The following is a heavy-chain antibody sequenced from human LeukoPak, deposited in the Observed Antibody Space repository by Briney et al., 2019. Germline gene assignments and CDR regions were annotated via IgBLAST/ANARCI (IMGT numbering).Heavy chain of an antibody. CDR1: GFTFGDYA. D-gene: IGHD1-14*01. J-gene: IGHJ3*02. Sequence: GGCLRLSCTASGFTFGDYAMNWVRQAPGKGLEWVAIIRSKAKGGTTEYAASVKGRFSISRDDFRSIAYLQMNSLKTEDAAVYYCVRDRTLISTASFHIWGQRTMVTVSS. V-gene: IGHV3-49*04. CDR2: IRSKAKGGTT. CDR3: VRDRTLISTASFHI.